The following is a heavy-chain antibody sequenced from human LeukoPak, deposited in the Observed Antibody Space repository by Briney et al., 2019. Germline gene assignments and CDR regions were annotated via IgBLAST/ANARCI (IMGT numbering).Heavy chain of an antibody. J-gene: IGHJ4*02. CDR3: ARASGDQVLSAFDY. CDR2: MNPYTGNS. CDR1: GYTLTDHY. Sequence: EASVKVSCKASGYTLTDHYIQWVRQAPGQGLEWMGWMNPYTGNSNSEQAFQGRLTMTVDSSINTAYMELSRLISDDMAVYYCARASGDQVLSAFDYWGPGTPVTVSS. D-gene: IGHD1-26*01. V-gene: IGHV1-2*02.